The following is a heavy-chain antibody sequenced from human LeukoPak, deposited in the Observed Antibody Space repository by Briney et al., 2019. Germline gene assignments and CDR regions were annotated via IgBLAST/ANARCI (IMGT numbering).Heavy chain of an antibody. CDR3: ARRPSYGAIDY. CDR1: GGSISSYY. J-gene: IGHJ4*02. D-gene: IGHD5-18*01. Sequence: SETLSLTCTVSGGSISSYYWGWIRQPPGKGLEWIGSIYYSGSAYYNPSLKSRVTISVDTSQNQFSLKVSSLTAADTAVYYCARRPSYGAIDYWGQGTLVTVSS. V-gene: IGHV4-39*01. CDR2: IYYSGSA.